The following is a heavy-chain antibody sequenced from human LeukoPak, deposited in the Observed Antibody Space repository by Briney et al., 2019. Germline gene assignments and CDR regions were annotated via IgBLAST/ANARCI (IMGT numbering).Heavy chain of an antibody. D-gene: IGHD3-22*01. CDR3: ARRDSSGYYSGSFDP. CDR1: GFTFSSYS. CDR2: ISRSSIYR. J-gene: IGHJ5*02. V-gene: IGHV3-21*01. Sequence: GGSLTLSCAASGFTFSSYSVNWVRQAPGKGLEWVSSISRSSIYRYYADSVKGRFTISRDNAKNSMYLQMNSLRAEDTAVYYCARRDSSGYYSGSFDPWGQGTLVTVSS.